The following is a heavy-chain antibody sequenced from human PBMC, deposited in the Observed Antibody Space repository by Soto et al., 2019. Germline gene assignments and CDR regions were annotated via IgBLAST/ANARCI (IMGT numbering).Heavy chain of an antibody. J-gene: IGHJ5*02. CDR2: IYPGDSDT. CDR3: ARHRDDYSSPNWFDP. D-gene: IGHD4-4*01. Sequence: GESLKISCNVSTFTFPNYWIAWVRQMPGKGLEWMGIIYPGDSDTRYSPSFQGQVTISADKSISTAYLQWSSLKASDTAMYYCARHRDDYSSPNWFDPWGQGTLVTVSS. CDR1: TFTFPNYW. V-gene: IGHV5-51*01.